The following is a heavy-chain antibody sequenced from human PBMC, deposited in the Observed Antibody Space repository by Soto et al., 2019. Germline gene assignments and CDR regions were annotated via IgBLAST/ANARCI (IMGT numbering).Heavy chain of an antibody. CDR3: XXXXXDSITNMDY. CDR2: ISWNSGSI. D-gene: IGHD1-20*01. J-gene: IGHJ4*02. Sequence: EVQLVESGGGLVQPGRSLRLSCAASGFTFDDYAMHWVRQAPGKGLEWVSGISWNSGSIGYADSVKGRFTISRDNAKXXXXXXXXXXXXXXXXXXXXXXXXXDSITNMDYWGQGTLVTVSS. CDR1: GFTFDDYA. V-gene: IGHV3-9*01.